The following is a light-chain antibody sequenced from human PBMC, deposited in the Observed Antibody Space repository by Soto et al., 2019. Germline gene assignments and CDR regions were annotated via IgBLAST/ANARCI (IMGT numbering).Light chain of an antibody. CDR2: GAS. Sequence: EVVLTQSPGTLSLSPGERATISCRASQSISSNYLTWYKQKHGQAPRLLVYGASRRAACIPDRFSGSGSRTVFTLTIILVEAEDVAVYYFQQYGGSLLTFGEGTKVEIK. CDR1: QSISSNY. CDR3: QQYGGSLLT. J-gene: IGKJ4*01. V-gene: IGKV3-20*01.